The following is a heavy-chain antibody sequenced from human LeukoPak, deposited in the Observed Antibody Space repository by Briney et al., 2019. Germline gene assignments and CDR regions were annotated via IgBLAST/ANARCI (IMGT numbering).Heavy chain of an antibody. D-gene: IGHD3-16*01. CDR2: INSDGSST. J-gene: IGHJ4*02. CDR3: TRGRRGNYFDY. CDR1: GFTFSSYW. Sequence: HPGGSLRLSCAASGFTFSSYWVHWVRRAPGKGLVWVSCINSDGSSTSYADSVKGRFTISRDNAKNTLYLQMNSLRAEDTAVYYCTRGRRGNYFDYWGQGTLVTVSS. V-gene: IGHV3-74*01.